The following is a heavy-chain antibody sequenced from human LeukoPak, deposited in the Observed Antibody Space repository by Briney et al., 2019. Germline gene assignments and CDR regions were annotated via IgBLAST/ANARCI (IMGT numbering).Heavy chain of an antibody. D-gene: IGHD6-19*01. V-gene: IGHV1-69*06. CDR2: IIPIFGTA. CDR1: GGTFSSYA. CDR3: ARGDSGWSPVDY. J-gene: IGHJ4*02. Sequence: SVKVSCKASGGTFSSYAISWVQQAPGQGLEWMGGIIPIFGTANYAQKFQGRVTITADKSTSTAYMELSSLRSEDTAVHYCARGDSGWSPVDYWGQGTLVTVSS.